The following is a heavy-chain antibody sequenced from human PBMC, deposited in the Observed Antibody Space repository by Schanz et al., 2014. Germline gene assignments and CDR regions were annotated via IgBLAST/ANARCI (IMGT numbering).Heavy chain of an antibody. CDR2: ISGRDGST. J-gene: IGHJ3*02. CDR3: AKGRFGELSAFDI. CDR1: GFTFSSYA. V-gene: IGHV3-23*01. D-gene: IGHD3-10*01. Sequence: EVQLLESGGGLVQPGGSLRLSCAASGFTFSSYAMTWVRQAPGMGLEWVSAISGRDGSTYYAESVKGRFTISRDNSKNTLYLQMNSLRAEDTAVYFCAKGRFGELSAFDIWGQGTMVTVSS.